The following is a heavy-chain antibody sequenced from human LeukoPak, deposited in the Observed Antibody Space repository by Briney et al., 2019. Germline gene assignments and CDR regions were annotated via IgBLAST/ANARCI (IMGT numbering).Heavy chain of an antibody. CDR1: GFTVSSNY. CDR2: IYSGGST. D-gene: IGHD3-22*01. V-gene: IGHV3-66*01. CDR3: ARAAVAPGQGSGYSPDYYYGMDV. Sequence: GGSLRLSCAASGFTVSSNYMSWVRQAPGKGLEWVSVIYSGGSTYYADSVKGRFTISRDNSKNTLYLQMNSLRAEDTAVYYCARAAVAPGQGSGYSPDYYYGMDVWGQGTTVIVSS. J-gene: IGHJ6*02.